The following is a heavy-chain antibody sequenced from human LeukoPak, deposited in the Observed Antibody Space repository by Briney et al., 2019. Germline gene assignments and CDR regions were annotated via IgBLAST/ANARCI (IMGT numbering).Heavy chain of an antibody. CDR2: IIPTFGSP. D-gene: IGHD3-10*01. V-gene: IGHV1-69*06. Sequence: ASVKVSCKASGGTVSSYVFSWVRQAPEQGLEWMGGIIPTFGSPNYAQRFQGRVTITADKSTSTAYMELSSLRSEDTAVYYCATGRYGDYYGSGSYRLGYWGQGTLVTVSS. J-gene: IGHJ4*02. CDR3: ATGRYGDYYGSGSYRLGY. CDR1: GGTVSSYV.